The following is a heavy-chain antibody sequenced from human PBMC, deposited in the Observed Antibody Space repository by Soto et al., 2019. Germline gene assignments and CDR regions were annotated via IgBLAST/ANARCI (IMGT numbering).Heavy chain of an antibody. Sequence: SVKVSCKASGGTFSSYAISWVRQAPGQGLEWMRGIIPIFGTANYAQKFQGRVTITADESTSTAYMELSSLRSEDTAVYYCARSGYSSSSKMGNYYYYGMDVWGQGTTVTVSS. CDR2: IIPIFGTA. CDR3: ARSGYSSSSKMGNYYYYGMDV. V-gene: IGHV1-69*13. J-gene: IGHJ6*02. CDR1: GGTFSSYA. D-gene: IGHD6-6*01.